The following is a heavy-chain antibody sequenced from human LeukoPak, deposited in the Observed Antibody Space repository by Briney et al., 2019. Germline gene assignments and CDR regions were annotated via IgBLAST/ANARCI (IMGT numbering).Heavy chain of an antibody. V-gene: IGHV1-24*01. D-gene: IGHD3-10*01. CDR3: ASRYGSGSQYFDY. Sequence: ASVNVSRKVSGYTLSELSMHWVRQAPGKGLEWMGGFDPEDGETIYAQKFQGRLTMTGDTSTDTAYMELSSLRSEDTAVYYCASRYGSGSQYFDYWGQGTLVTVSS. J-gene: IGHJ4*02. CDR1: GYTLSELS. CDR2: FDPEDGET.